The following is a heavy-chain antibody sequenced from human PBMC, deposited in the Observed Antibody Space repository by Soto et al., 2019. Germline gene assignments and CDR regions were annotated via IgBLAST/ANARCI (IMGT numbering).Heavy chain of an antibody. D-gene: IGHD2-2*01. CDR1: GFTFSSYA. CDR3: GRCTTTSCNLRSDS. J-gene: IGHJ4*02. CDR2: ISHDGINK. V-gene: IGHV3-30-3*01. Sequence: PGGSLRLSCAASGFTFSSYAMNWVRQAPGKGLEWVALISHDGINKYYADSVRGRLTISRESSTNTLYLQMNSLRAADTAVYYCGRCTTTSCNLRSDSWGQRTLVTVSS.